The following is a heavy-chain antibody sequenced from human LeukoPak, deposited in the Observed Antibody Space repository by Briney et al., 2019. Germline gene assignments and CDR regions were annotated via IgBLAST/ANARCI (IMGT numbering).Heavy chain of an antibody. CDR3: ARLEWYFDL. CDR2: IYYSGST. V-gene: IGHV4-39*01. CDR1: GGSISSSSYY. D-gene: IGHD5-24*01. J-gene: IGHJ2*01. Sequence: SETLSLTCTVSGGSISSSSYYWGWIRQPPGKGLEWIGSIYYSGSTYYNPSLKSRVTISVDTSKNQFSLKLSSVTAADTAVYYCARLEWYFDLWGHGTLVTVSS.